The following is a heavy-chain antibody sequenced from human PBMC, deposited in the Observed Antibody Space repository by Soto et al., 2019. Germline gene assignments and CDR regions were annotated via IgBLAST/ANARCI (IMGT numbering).Heavy chain of an antibody. J-gene: IGHJ6*03. CDR3: ARGYSSTSYYYYYYMDV. D-gene: IGHD6-13*01. Sequence: ETLSLTCTVSGGSISSYYWSWIRQPPGKGLEWMGIIYPGDSDTRYSPSFQGQVTISADKSISTAYLQWSSLKASDTAFFFCARGYSSTSYYYYYYMDVWGKGTTVTVSS. CDR1: GGSISSYY. CDR2: IYPGDSDT. V-gene: IGHV5-51*01.